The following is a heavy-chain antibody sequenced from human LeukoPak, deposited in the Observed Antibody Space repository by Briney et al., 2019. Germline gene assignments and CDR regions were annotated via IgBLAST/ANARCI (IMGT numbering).Heavy chain of an antibody. CDR2: ISYDGSNK. CDR1: GFTFSSYA. CDR3: ARERWHCRVNCYSVYYYALDV. Sequence: GGSLRLSCAASGFTFSSYAMHWVRQAPGKGPEWMAVISYDGSNKYYADSVKGRFTISRDNSKNTLYLQMNSLRAEDTAVYYCARERWHCRVNCYSVYYYALDVWGQGTTVTVSS. J-gene: IGHJ6*02. V-gene: IGHV3-30*04. D-gene: IGHD2-15*01.